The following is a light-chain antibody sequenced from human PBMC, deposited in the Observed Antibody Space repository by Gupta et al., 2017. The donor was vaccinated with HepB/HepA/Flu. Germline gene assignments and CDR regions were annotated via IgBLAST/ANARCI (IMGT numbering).Light chain of an antibody. CDR1: QSVSSSS. CDR2: GSS. J-gene: IGKJ1*01. Sequence: EIVLTQSPGTLSLSPGERVTLSCRASQSVSSSSLAWYQLKPGQVPKLLIYGSSYRATGIPDRFSGSGSGTDFTLTISRLEPEDFAVYYCQQYGSSPRTFGQGTKVEIK. CDR3: QQYGSSPRT. V-gene: IGKV3-20*01.